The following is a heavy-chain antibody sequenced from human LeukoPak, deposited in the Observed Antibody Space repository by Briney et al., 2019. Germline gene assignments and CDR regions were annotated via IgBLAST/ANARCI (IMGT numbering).Heavy chain of an antibody. CDR3: AKDHPDDYGDYIDY. D-gene: IGHD4-17*01. Sequence: GGSLRLSCAASGFTFSDYYMSWIRQAPGKGLEWVSYISSSGSTIYYADSVKGRFTISRDNSKNTLYLQMNSLRAEDTAVYYCAKDHPDDYGDYIDYWGQGTLVTVSS. CDR1: GFTFSDYY. J-gene: IGHJ4*02. V-gene: IGHV3-11*04. CDR2: ISSSGSTI.